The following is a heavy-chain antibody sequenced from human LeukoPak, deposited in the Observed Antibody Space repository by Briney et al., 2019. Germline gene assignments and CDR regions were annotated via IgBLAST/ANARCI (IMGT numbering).Heavy chain of an antibody. Sequence: PSETLSLTCTVSGGSISSSSYYWGWIRQPPGKGLGWIGSIYYSGSTYYNPSLKSRVTISVDTSKNQFSLKLSSVTAADTAVYYCAAGEAGFDYWGQGTLVTVSS. V-gene: IGHV4-39*01. CDR2: IYYSGST. CDR1: GGSISSSSYY. D-gene: IGHD3-10*01. CDR3: AAGEAGFDY. J-gene: IGHJ4*02.